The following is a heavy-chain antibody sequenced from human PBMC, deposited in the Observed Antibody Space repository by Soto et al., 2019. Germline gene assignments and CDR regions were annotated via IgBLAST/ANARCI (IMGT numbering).Heavy chain of an antibody. V-gene: IGHV5-51*01. CDR3: ARQGNGAEGFDY. J-gene: IGHJ4*02. CDR2: FYPGDSDT. Sequence: GESLKISCKGSGYYFPSYWIGWVRQMPGKGLEGMGIFYPGDSDTRYSRSFQGQVTISADRSISTAYLQWSSLKPSDTAMYYCARQGNGAEGFDYWGQGTLVTVPQ. CDR1: GYYFPSYW. D-gene: IGHD4-17*01.